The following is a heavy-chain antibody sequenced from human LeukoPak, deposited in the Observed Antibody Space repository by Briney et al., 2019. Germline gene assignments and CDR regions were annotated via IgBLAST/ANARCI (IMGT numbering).Heavy chain of an antibody. CDR2: INHSGST. D-gene: IGHD2-2*01. J-gene: IGHJ2*01. V-gene: IGHV4-34*01. CDR3: AREQMPPGGYCSGTSCHGDWYFDL. Sequence: SETLSLTCAVYGGSFSGSYWNWIRQPPGKGLEWIGEINHSGSTNYNPSLKSRVTISIGTSKSQFSLKLRSVTAADTAVYYCAREQMPPGGYCSGTSCHGDWYFDLWGRGTLVTVSS. CDR1: GGSFSGSY.